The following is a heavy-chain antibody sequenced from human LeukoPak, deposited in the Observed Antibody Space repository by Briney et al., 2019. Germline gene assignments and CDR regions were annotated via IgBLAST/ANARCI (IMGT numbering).Heavy chain of an antibody. CDR2: INHSGST. D-gene: IGHD4-17*01. V-gene: IGHV4-34*01. J-gene: IGHJ4*02. CDR3: ARGGYGDYIY. CDR1: GGSFSGYY. Sequence: SETLSLTCAVYGGSFSGYYWSWIRQPPGKGLEWIGEINHSGSTIYNPSLKSRVTISVDTSKNQFSLKLSSVTAADTAVYYCARGGYGDYIYWGQGTLVTVSS.